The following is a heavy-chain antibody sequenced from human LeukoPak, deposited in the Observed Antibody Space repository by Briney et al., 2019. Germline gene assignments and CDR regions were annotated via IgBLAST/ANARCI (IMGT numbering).Heavy chain of an antibody. D-gene: IGHD3-3*01. CDR3: ARSYYDVRTGYSSLWFAP. Sequence: PSETLSLTCTVSGASMTSGSHYWSWIRQPAGKGLEWIGRIYTTGIGGSPNYNPSLKSRVTISVDTSKNQFSLKLSSVTAADTAVYFCARSYYDVRTGYSSLWFAPWGPGTQVTVSS. CDR2: IYTTGIGGSP. V-gene: IGHV4-61*02. CDR1: GASMTSGSHY. J-gene: IGHJ5*02.